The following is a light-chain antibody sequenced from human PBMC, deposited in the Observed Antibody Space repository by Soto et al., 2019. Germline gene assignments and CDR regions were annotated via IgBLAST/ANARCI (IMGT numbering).Light chain of an antibody. V-gene: IGLV3-25*03. Sequence: SYELTQPPSVSVSPGQTARITCSGDALPKQYAYWYQQKPGQAPVLVIYKDSERPSGIPERFSGSSSGTTVTLTISGVQAEDEADYYCQSADSSGTYQVFGTGTQLTVL. J-gene: IGLJ1*01. CDR1: ALPKQY. CDR3: QSADSSGTYQV. CDR2: KDS.